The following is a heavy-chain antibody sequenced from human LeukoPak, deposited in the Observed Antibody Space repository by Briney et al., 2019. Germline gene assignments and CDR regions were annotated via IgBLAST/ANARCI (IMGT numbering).Heavy chain of an antibody. Sequence: GGSLRLSCAASGFTFSSYAMSWVRQAPGKGLEWVSAISGSGGSTYYADSVKGRFTISRDNSKNTLYLQMNSLRAEDTAVYYCAKDMRFDWTPYYFDYWGRGTLVTVSS. CDR3: AKDMRFDWTPYYFDY. D-gene: IGHD3-9*01. J-gene: IGHJ4*02. CDR2: ISGSGGST. V-gene: IGHV3-23*01. CDR1: GFTFSSYA.